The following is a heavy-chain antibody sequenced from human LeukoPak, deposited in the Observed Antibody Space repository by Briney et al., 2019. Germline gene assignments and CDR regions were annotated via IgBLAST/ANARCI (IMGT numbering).Heavy chain of an antibody. J-gene: IGHJ4*02. Sequence: GGSLRLSCAASGFTFSSYAMSWVRQAPGKGLEWVSAISGSGGSTYYADSVKGRFTISRDNSKNTLYLQMNSLRAEDTAVYYCANGWDSSSWFFDYWGQGTLVTVSS. CDR2: ISGSGGST. D-gene: IGHD6-13*01. CDR3: ANGWDSSSWFFDY. V-gene: IGHV3-23*01. CDR1: GFTFSSYA.